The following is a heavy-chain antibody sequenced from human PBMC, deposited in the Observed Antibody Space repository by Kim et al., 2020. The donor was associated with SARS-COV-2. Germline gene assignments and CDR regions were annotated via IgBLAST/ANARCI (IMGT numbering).Heavy chain of an antibody. CDR2: IYYSGST. CDR1: GGSISSSSYY. J-gene: IGHJ6*03. CDR3: ARHVYDFWSGYSLYYYYMDV. V-gene: IGHV4-39*01. D-gene: IGHD3-3*01. Sequence: SETLSLTCTVSGGSISSSSYYWGWIRQPPGKGLEWIGSIYYSGSTYYNPSLKSRVTISVDTSKNQFSLKLSSVTAADTAVYYCARHVYDFWSGYSLYYYYMDVWGKGTTVTVSS.